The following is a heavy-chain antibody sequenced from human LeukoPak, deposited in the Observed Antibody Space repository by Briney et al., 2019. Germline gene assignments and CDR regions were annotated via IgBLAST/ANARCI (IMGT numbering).Heavy chain of an antibody. CDR1: GGSFSGYY. CDR3: ARNGYASRYYYYMDV. V-gene: IGHV4-34*01. Sequence: SETLSLTCAVYGGSFSGYYWSWIRQPPGKGLEWIGEINHSGSTNYNPSLKSRVTISVDTSKNQFSLKLSSVTAADTVVYYCARNGYASRYYYYMDVWGKGTTVTVSS. J-gene: IGHJ6*03. CDR2: INHSGST. D-gene: IGHD2-8*01.